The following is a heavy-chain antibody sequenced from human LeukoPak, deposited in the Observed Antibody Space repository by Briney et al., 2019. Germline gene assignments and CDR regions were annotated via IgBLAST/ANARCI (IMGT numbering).Heavy chain of an antibody. V-gene: IGHV3-74*01. CDR1: GFTFRNSY. CDR2: IDIDGNT. CDR3: ARDMNYNLDY. J-gene: IGHJ4*02. D-gene: IGHD1-7*01. Sequence: GGSLRLSCAASGFTFRNSYIHWVRQAPGKGLVWVSRIDIDGNTNYADPVKGRFTISRGNAKNTVYLQMNSLRADDTAVYYCARDMNYNLDYWGQGNLVTVSP.